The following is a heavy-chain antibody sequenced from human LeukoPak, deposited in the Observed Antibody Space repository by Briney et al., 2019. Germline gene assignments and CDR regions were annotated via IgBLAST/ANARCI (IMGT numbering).Heavy chain of an antibody. J-gene: IGHJ4*02. Sequence: PGRSLRLSCAASGFTFSSYGMHWVRQAPGKGLEWVAVISYDGSNKYYADSVKGRFTISRDNSKNTLYLQMNSLRAEDTAVYYCAKGLYMTTVSGLDYWGQGTLVTVSS. V-gene: IGHV3-30*18. D-gene: IGHD4-17*01. CDR2: ISYDGSNK. CDR1: GFTFSSYG. CDR3: AKGLYMTTVSGLDY.